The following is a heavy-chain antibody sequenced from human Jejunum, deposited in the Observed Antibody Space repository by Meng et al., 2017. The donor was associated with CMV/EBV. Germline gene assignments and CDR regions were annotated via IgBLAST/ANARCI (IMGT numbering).Heavy chain of an antibody. Sequence: SGVTFNNYWMNWVRQTPGKGLEWVANINQDGSQRYYLDSVKGRFSISRDNAKNSLFLQMNGLRADDTALYYCARDPPGDGGVTSDYWGQGMLVTVSS. J-gene: IGHJ4*02. CDR2: INQDGSQR. D-gene: IGHD7-27*01. CDR3: ARDPPGDGGVTSDY. V-gene: IGHV3-7*01. CDR1: GVTFNNYW.